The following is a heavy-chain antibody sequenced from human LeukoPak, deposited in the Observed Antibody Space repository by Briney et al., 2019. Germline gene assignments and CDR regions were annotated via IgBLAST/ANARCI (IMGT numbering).Heavy chain of an antibody. D-gene: IGHD1-7*01. CDR1: GFTFSSYA. V-gene: IGHV3-23*01. CDR2: IGGSGGST. J-gene: IGHJ6*03. Sequence: PGGSLRLSCAASGFTFSSYAMSWVRQAPGKGLEWVSAIGGSGGSTYYADSVKGRFTISRDNSKNTLYLQMNSLRAEDAAVYYCAKRRGLELTYYYYMDVWGKGTTVTVSS. CDR3: AKRRGLELTYYYYMDV.